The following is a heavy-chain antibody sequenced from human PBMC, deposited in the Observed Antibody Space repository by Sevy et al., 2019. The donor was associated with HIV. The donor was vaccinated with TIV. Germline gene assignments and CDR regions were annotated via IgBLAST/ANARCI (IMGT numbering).Heavy chain of an antibody. CDR3: ARHSGAGYNVGVPQGVEY. D-gene: IGHD5-12*01. Sequence: SETLSLTCTVSGGSISSSSYYWGWIRQPPGKGLEWIGSIYYSGSTYYNPSLKSRVTISVDTSKNQFSLRLSSVTAADTAVYYCARHSGAGYNVGVPQGVEYWGKGTLVTVSS. J-gene: IGHJ4*02. CDR1: GGSISSSSYY. V-gene: IGHV4-39*01. CDR2: IYYSGST.